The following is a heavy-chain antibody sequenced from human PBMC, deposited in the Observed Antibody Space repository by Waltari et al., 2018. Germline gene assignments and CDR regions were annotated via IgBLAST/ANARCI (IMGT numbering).Heavy chain of an antibody. V-gene: IGHV4-38-2*01. Sequence: QVQLQESGPGLVKPSETLSLTCAVSGYSISSGYYWGWIRQPPGKGLEWIGSIYNSGSTSYNPSLKSRVTRSVDTAKNQFSLKLSSVTAADTAVYYCAITGSDSVVVAVLFDYWGQGTLVTVSS. D-gene: IGHD2-15*01. CDR2: IYNSGST. CDR1: GYSISSGYY. CDR3: AITGSDSVVVAVLFDY. J-gene: IGHJ4*02.